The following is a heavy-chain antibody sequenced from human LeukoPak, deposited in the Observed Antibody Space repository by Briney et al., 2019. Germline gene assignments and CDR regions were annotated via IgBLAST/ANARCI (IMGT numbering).Heavy chain of an antibody. V-gene: IGHV4-38-2*02. CDR3: ARAFSIAARPWDY. CDR2: IYHSGKT. CDR1: GYSISTGYY. Sequence: SETLSLTCNVSGYSISTGYYWGWIRQPPGKGLEWIGKIYHSGKTYYNLSLKSRVTISIDTSKNQSSLKLSSVTAADTAVYYCARAFSIAARPWDYWGRGTLVTVSS. D-gene: IGHD6-6*01. J-gene: IGHJ4*02.